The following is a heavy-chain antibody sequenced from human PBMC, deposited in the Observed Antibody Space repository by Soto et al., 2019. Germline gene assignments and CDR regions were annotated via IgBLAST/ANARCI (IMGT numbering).Heavy chain of an antibody. J-gene: IGHJ5*02. V-gene: IGHV4-59*08. Sequence: SETLSLTCTVSGGSISSYYWSWIRQPPGKGLEWIGYIYYIGSTNYNPSLKSRVTISVDTSKNQFSLKLSSVTAADTAVYYCATLPPRIVVMTTEIPSCGQRPLVAVSS. D-gene: IGHD2-21*02. CDR1: GGSISSYY. CDR3: ATLPPRIVVMTTEIPS. CDR2: IYYIGST.